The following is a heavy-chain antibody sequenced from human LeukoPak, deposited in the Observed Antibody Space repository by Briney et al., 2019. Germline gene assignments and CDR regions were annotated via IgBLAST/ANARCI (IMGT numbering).Heavy chain of an antibody. V-gene: IGHV3-21*01. D-gene: IGHD4-17*01. CDR2: ISSSSSYI. CDR3: ARDDKGYGDWFDP. CDR1: GFTFSSYS. J-gene: IGHJ5*02. Sequence: GGSLSLSCAASGFTFSSYSMMWVRQAPGKGLEWVSSISSSSSYIYYADSVKGRFTISGDNAKNSLYLQMNSLRAEDTAVYYCARDDKGYGDWFDPWGQGTLVTVSS.